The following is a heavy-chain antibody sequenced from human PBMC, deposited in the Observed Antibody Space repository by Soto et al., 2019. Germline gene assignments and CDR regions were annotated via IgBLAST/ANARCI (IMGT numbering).Heavy chain of an antibody. V-gene: IGHV1-69*01. CDR1: GGTFSSYA. Sequence: QVQLVQSGAEVKKPGSSVKVSCKASGGTFSSYAISWVRQAPGQGLEWMGGIIPIFGTANYGQKLQGRVTITADESTKTDDKELSRLRHYDTAVHYCASPGVYCYNCYAMHVRGQGTTVTVSS. CDR2: IIPIFGTA. D-gene: IGHD2-8*02. CDR3: ASPGVYCYNCYAMHV. J-gene: IGHJ6*02.